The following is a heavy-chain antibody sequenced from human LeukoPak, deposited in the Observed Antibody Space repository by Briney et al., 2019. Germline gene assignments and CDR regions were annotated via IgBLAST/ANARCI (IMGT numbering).Heavy chain of an antibody. D-gene: IGHD3-3*01. CDR2: IYHSGST. V-gene: IGHV4-4*02. CDR1: GGSICSSNW. J-gene: IGHJ3*02. Sequence: PSVTLSLTCAVSGGSICSSNWWSWVRQPPGKGLEWIGEIYHSGSTNYNPSLKSRVTISVDTSKNQFSLKLSSVTAADTAVYYCARIKVVSGCLDAFDIWGQGTMVTVSS. CDR3: ARIKVVSGCLDAFDI.